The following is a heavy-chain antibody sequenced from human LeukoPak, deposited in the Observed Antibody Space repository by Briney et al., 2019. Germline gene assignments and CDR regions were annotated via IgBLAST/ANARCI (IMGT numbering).Heavy chain of an antibody. Sequence: ASVKVSCKVSGYTLTELSMHWVRQAPGKGLEWMGGFDPEDGETIYAQKFQGRVTMTEDTSTDTAYMELSSLRSEDTAVYYCATFELINPGHGMDVWGQGTTVTVSS. CDR2: FDPEDGET. J-gene: IGHJ6*02. D-gene: IGHD1-7*01. CDR1: GYTLTELS. CDR3: ATFELINPGHGMDV. V-gene: IGHV1-24*01.